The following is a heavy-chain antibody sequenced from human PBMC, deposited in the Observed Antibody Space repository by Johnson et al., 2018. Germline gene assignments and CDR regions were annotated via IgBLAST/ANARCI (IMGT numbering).Heavy chain of an antibody. CDR1: GFTFSSYA. V-gene: IGHV3-30-3*02. D-gene: IGHD1-1*01. CDR2: ISYDGSNK. CDR3: AKKGYEGGDV. J-gene: IGHJ6*04. Sequence: QVQLVQSGGGVVQXGRSXRLXCAASGFTFSSYAMHWVRQAPGKGLEWVAVISYDGSNKYYADSVKGRFTISRDNSKNTLYLQMNSPRAEDPAVDYLAKKGYEGGDVWGKGTTVTVSS.